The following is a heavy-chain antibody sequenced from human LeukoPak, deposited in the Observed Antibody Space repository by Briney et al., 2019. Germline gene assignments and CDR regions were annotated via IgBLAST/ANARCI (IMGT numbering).Heavy chain of an antibody. D-gene: IGHD2-15*01. CDR3: ERDLSAVLPSHFDY. J-gene: IGHJ4*02. CDR2: IWYDGSNK. Sequence: GGSLRLSCAASGCTFSSYVMHWVRQAPGKGLEWVALIWYDGSNKYYVDSVKGRFTISRDNSKNTLYLQMNSLRAEDTAVYYCERDLSAVLPSHFDYWGQGTLVTVSS. V-gene: IGHV3-33*01. CDR1: GCTFSSYV.